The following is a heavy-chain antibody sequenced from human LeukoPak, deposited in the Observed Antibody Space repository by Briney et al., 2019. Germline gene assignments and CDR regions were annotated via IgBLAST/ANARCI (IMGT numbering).Heavy chain of an antibody. Sequence: SKTLSLTCTVSGGSISSGDYYWSWIRQPPGKGLEWIGYIYYSGSTYYNPSLKSRVTISVDTSKNQFSLKLSSVTAADTAVYYCATSSYGSGSYRDYWGQGTLVTVSS. J-gene: IGHJ4*02. CDR3: ATSSYGSGSYRDY. CDR1: GGSISSGDYY. D-gene: IGHD3-10*01. CDR2: IYYSGST. V-gene: IGHV4-30-4*01.